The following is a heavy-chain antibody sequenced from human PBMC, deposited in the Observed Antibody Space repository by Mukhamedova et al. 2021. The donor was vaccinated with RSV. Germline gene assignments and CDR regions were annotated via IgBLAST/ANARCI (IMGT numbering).Heavy chain of an antibody. V-gene: IGHV3-7*04. Sequence: VANINQDGSKKNYVDSVKGRFTMSRDNAKKSVYLQMNSLRDEDTAVYYCARYAYGSGTSFGYWGQGALVT. J-gene: IGHJ4*02. D-gene: IGHD3-10*01. CDR3: ARYAYGSGTSFGY. CDR2: INQDGSKK.